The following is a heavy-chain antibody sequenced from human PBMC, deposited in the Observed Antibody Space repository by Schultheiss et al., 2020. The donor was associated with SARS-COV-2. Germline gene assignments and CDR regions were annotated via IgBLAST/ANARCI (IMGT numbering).Heavy chain of an antibody. CDR2: IYYSGST. CDR1: GGSISSYY. CDR3: ARRRGYSGYDWGLQSMYYFDY. V-gene: IGHV4-59*12. D-gene: IGHD5-12*01. J-gene: IGHJ4*02. Sequence: SETLSLTCTVSGGSISSYYWSWIRQPPGKGLEWIGYIYYSGSTYYNPSLKSRVTISVDTSKNQFSLKLSSVTAADTAVYYCARRRGYSGYDWGLQSMYYFDYWGQGTLVTVSS.